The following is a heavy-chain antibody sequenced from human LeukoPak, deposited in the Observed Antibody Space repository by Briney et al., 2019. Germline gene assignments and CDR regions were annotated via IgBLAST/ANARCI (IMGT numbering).Heavy chain of an antibody. J-gene: IGHJ4*02. CDR1: GGSISSTSYH. Sequence: SETLSLTRTVSGGSISSTSYHWAWIRQPPGKGLVWIATVYYTGSAYYNPSLKSRVTISVDTSKSQFSLKLSSVTTADTAVYYCARQQSAGAFDYWGQGTLVTVSS. D-gene: IGHD3-10*01. CDR3: ARQQSAGAFDY. CDR2: VYYTGSA. V-gene: IGHV4-39*01.